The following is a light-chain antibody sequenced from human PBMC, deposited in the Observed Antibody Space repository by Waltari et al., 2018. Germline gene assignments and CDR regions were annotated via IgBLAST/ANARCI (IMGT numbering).Light chain of an antibody. J-gene: IGLJ2*01. CDR1: SSDVGGYDL. CDR3: CSYAGNRIWI. Sequence: QSALAQPASVSGSPGRSITISCSGSSSDVGGYDLVSWYQQKPGRAPKLISSDVTARPSGVADRFSGSKSSNTASLTISGLLHEDEADYYCCSYAGNRIWIFGGGTKVTVL. V-gene: IGLV2-23*02. CDR2: DVT.